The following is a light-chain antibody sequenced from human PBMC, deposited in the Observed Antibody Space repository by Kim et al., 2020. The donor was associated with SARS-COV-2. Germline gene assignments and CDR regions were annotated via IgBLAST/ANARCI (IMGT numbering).Light chain of an antibody. CDR2: YDK. J-gene: IGLJ2*01. CDR1: SSNIGSNT. CDR3: AAWDDIQSGPL. Sequence: QSVLTQPPSASGAPGQTVTSSCSVSSSNIGSNTASWYQQVPGTAPKLLIYYDKERPSGVPDRFSGSKSGTSASLAITGLQSGDEADYYCAAWDDIQSGPLFGGGTQLTV. V-gene: IGLV1-44*01.